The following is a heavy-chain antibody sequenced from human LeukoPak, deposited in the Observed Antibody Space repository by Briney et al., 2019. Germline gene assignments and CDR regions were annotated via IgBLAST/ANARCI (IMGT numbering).Heavy chain of an antibody. D-gene: IGHD4-17*01. J-gene: IGHJ4*02. CDR2: ISGYNGNT. V-gene: IGHV1-18*01. CDR1: GYTFTNHG. CDR3: ARDLSLGRHDDGEPFDY. Sequence: ASVKVSCKTSGYTFTNHGISWVRQAPGQGLEWMGWISGYNGNTNYVQKFQDRVTMTTDTSTSTAYMELRSLSSDDTALYYCARDLSLGRHDDGEPFDYWGQGTLVTVSS.